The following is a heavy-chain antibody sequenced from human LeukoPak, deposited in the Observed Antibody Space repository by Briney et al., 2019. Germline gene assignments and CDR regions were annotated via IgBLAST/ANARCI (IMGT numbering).Heavy chain of an antibody. Sequence: GASVKVSCKASGYTFTSYAISWVRQAPGQGLEWMGGIIPIFGTANYAQKFQGGVTITADESTSTAYMELSSLRFEDTAVYYCASYGSGSYPDYWGQGTLVTVSS. CDR2: IIPIFGTA. CDR1: GYTFTSYA. V-gene: IGHV1-69*13. CDR3: ASYGSGSYPDY. D-gene: IGHD3-10*01. J-gene: IGHJ4*02.